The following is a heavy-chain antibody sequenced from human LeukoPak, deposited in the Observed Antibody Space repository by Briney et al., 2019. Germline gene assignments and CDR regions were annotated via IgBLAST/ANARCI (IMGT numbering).Heavy chain of an antibody. J-gene: IGHJ4*02. CDR3: ATDRGWRTSGYYLYYFEY. CDR1: GFIFTNYF. Sequence: PGGSLRLSCAASGFIFTNYFMSWVRQAPVKGLEWVASIKHDGSEKYYVDSVGGRFTISRDNTMNSLYLQMSSLRAEDTAVYYCATDRGWRTSGYYLYYFEYWGQGTLVTYSS. CDR2: IKHDGSEK. D-gene: IGHD3-3*01. V-gene: IGHV3-7*01.